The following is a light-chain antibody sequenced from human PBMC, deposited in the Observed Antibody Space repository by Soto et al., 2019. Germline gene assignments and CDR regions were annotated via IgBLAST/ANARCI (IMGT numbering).Light chain of an antibody. CDR2: EVS. V-gene: IGLV2-8*01. CDR1: SSDVGGYNY. CDR3: DSYAGSNNLGV. Sequence: QSVLTQPPSASGSPGQSVTISCTGTSSDVGGYNYVSWYQQHPGKAPKLMISEVSKRPSGVPDRFSGSKSGNTASLTVSGLQAEDEADYYCDSYAGSNNLGVFGGGTQLTVL. J-gene: IGLJ2*01.